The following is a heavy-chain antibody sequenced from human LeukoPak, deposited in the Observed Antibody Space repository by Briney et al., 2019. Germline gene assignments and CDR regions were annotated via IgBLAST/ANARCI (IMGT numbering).Heavy chain of an antibody. J-gene: IGHJ4*02. CDR3: ARHMPAVGATPFDY. D-gene: IGHD1-26*01. Sequence: PGGSLRLSCVDSKFSLGNYWMAWVRQAPGKGLEWVANIKHDGNEKHYVDSVRGRFTISRDNAENSLYLQMNSLRAEDTAIYFCARHMPAVGATPFDYWGQGTLVTVSS. CDR2: IKHDGNEK. V-gene: IGHV3-7*01. CDR1: KFSLGNYW.